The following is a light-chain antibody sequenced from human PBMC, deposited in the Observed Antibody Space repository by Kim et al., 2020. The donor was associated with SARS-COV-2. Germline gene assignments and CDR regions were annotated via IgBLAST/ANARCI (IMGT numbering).Light chain of an antibody. Sequence: AIQMTQSPSSLSASTGDRVTITCRASQDIGSYLAWFQQKPGIAPNLLIYAASTLQSGVPSRFSGSGSGTNFTLTIGCLQSEDFATYYCQQYYSYPPWTFGQGTKVDIK. V-gene: IGKV1-8*01. J-gene: IGKJ1*01. CDR1: QDIGSY. CDR3: QQYYSYPPWT. CDR2: AAS.